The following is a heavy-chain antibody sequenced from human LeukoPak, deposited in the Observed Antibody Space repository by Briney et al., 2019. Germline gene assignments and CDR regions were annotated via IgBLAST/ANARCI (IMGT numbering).Heavy chain of an antibody. CDR3: ARVGGDGDY. CDR2: IYTSGGT. Sequence: PSQTLSLTCTVSGGSISSGSYYWSWIRQPAGKGLGWIGRIYTSGGTNYNPSLKSRVTMSVDTSKNQFSLKLSSVTAADTAVYYCARVGGDGDYWGQGTLVTVSS. D-gene: IGHD3-10*01. V-gene: IGHV4-61*02. J-gene: IGHJ4*02. CDR1: GGSISSGSYY.